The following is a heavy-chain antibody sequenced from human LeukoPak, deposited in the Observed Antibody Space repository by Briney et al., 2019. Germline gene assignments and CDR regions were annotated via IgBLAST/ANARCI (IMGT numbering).Heavy chain of an antibody. CDR2: INPNSGGT. CDR1: GYTFTGSY. Sequence: ASVKVSCKASGYTFTGSYMHWVRQAPGQGLEWMGRINPNSGGTNCAQTFQGRVTMTRDTSISTAYMELSRLRSDDTAVYYCAGTHAGYSSGWYGEDWGQGTLVTVSS. V-gene: IGHV1-2*06. J-gene: IGHJ4*02. CDR3: AGTHAGYSSGWYGED. D-gene: IGHD6-19*01.